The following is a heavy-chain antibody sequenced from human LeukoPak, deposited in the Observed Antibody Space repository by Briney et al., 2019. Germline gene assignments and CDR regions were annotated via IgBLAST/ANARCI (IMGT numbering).Heavy chain of an antibody. Sequence: ASVKVSCKASGYTFTGYYMHWVRQAPGQGLEWMGWINPNHGDTNYAQKFQDRVSMTRDTSISTAYMELSRLRSDDTAVYYCARVIGYSSSWYPNKNWFDPWGQGTLVTVSS. CDR1: GYTFTGYY. V-gene: IGHV1-2*02. D-gene: IGHD6-13*01. CDR2: INPNHGDT. CDR3: ARVIGYSSSWYPNKNWFDP. J-gene: IGHJ5*02.